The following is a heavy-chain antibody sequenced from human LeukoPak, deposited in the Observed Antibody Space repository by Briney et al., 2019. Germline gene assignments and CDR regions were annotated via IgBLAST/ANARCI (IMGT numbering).Heavy chain of an antibody. D-gene: IGHD3-10*01. CDR1: GFTFSSYS. Sequence: GGSLRLSCAASGFTFSSYSMNWVRQAPGKGLEWVAVISYDGSNKYYADSVKGRFTISRDNSKNTLYLQMNSLRAEDTAVYYCAREVWFGDRYFGYWGQGTLVTVSS. V-gene: IGHV3-30*03. CDR3: AREVWFGDRYFGY. CDR2: ISYDGSNK. J-gene: IGHJ4*02.